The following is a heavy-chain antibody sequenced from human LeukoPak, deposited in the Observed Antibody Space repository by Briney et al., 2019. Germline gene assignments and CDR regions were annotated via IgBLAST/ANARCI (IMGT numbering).Heavy chain of an antibody. V-gene: IGHV1-69*13. D-gene: IGHD4-23*01. CDR2: IIPIFGTA. J-gene: IGHJ4*02. Sequence: ASVKVSCKASGGTFSSYAISWVRQAPGQGLEWTGGIIPIFGTANYAQKFQGRVTITADESTSTAFMELSSLRSEDTAVYYCARGWLAETMVVTPYNYWGQGTLVTVSS. CDR3: ARGWLAETMVVTPYNY. CDR1: GGTFSSYA.